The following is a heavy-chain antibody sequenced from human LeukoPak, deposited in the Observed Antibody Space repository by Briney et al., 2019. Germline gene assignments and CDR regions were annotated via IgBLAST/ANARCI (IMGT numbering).Heavy chain of an antibody. CDR1: GGTFSSYA. D-gene: IGHD3-3*01. Sequence: ASVKVSCKASGGTFSSYAISWVRQAPGQGLEWMGGIIPIFGTANYAQKFQGRVTITADESTSTAYMELSSLRSEDTAVYYCARAPLWSGYSDYYYGMDVWGQGTTVTVSS. J-gene: IGHJ6*02. CDR3: ARAPLWSGYSDYYYGMDV. V-gene: IGHV1-69*01. CDR2: IIPIFGTA.